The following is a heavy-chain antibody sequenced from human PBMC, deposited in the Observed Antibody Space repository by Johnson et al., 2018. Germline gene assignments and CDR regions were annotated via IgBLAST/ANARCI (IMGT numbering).Heavy chain of an antibody. D-gene: IGHD3-10*01. CDR2: ISSSTLHI. J-gene: IGHJ1*01. V-gene: IGHV3-21*01. CDR3: ARTLGDYYGSGRNEYFQH. Sequence: VQLVESGGGLVKPGGSLRLSCATSGFTFSSYTMHWVRQAPGKGLEGISSISSSTLHIYYADSVQGRFTSSRDNAKKLVSLQMNSLRAEDSAVYYCARTLGDYYGSGRNEYFQHWGQGTLVTVSS. CDR1: GFTFSSYT.